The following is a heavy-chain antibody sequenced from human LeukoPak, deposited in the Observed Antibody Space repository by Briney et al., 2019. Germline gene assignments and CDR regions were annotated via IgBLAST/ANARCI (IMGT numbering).Heavy chain of an antibody. Sequence: PSETLSLTCTVSGGSISSYYWSWIRQPPGKGLEWIGYIYYSGSTNYNPSLKSRVTISVDTSKNQFSLKLSSVTAADTAVYYCATRDPVVTATLSVGGWYAFDIWGQGTMVTVSS. D-gene: IGHD2-21*02. V-gene: IGHV4-59*08. CDR2: IYYSGST. CDR1: GGSISSYY. J-gene: IGHJ3*02. CDR3: ATRDPVVTATLSVGGWYAFDI.